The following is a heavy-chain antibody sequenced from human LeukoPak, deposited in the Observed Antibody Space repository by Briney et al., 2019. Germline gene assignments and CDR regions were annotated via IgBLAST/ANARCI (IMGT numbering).Heavy chain of an antibody. CDR3: ARAVWFGSYLYFDY. V-gene: IGHV4-59*11. J-gene: IGHJ4*02. Sequence: PSETLSLTCTVSGGSIGSHYWSWIRQPPGKGLEWIGYIYYSGSTNYNPSLKSRVTISVDTSKNQFSLKLSSVTAADTAVYYCARAVWFGSYLYFDYWGQGTLVTVSS. CDR2: IYYSGST. CDR1: GGSIGSHY. D-gene: IGHD1-26*01.